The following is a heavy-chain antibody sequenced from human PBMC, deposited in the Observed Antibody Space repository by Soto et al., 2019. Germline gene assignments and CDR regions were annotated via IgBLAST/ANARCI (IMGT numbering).Heavy chain of an antibody. J-gene: IGHJ4*02. CDR3: TRVAGYGSGSRHFDN. CDR1: GYAFMSYG. CDR2: TVAGSGNR. D-gene: IGHD3-10*01. V-gene: IGHV1-18*01. Sequence: QVQLMQSGAEVTKPGASVTLSCKTSGYAFMSYGLSWVRLAPGQGLEWMGWTVAGSGNRIYAQKFQDRIKMNIDRSTNTGNMELRRLRSDDSALYFCTRVAGYGSGSRHFDNWGQGTLVSVSS.